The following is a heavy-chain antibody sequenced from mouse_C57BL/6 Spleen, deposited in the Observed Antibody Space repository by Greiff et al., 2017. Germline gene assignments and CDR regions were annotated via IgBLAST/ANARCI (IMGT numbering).Heavy chain of an antibody. CDR3: ARCTTVVAPYYFDY. V-gene: IGHV1-18*01. D-gene: IGHD1-1*01. Sequence: VQLKQSGPELVKPGASVKIPCKASGYTFTDYNMDWVKQSHGKSLEWIGDINPNNGGTIYNQKFKGKATLTVDKSSSTAYMELRSLTSEDTAVYYCARCTTVVAPYYFDYWGQGTTLTVSS. CDR1: GYTFTDYN. J-gene: IGHJ2*01. CDR2: INPNNGGT.